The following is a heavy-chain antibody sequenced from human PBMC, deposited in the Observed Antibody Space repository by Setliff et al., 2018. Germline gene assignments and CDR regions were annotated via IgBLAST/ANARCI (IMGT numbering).Heavy chain of an antibody. CDR2: INPGSGAT. CDR3: SRFRGWSSATSRYYFYMDV. D-gene: IGHD6-19*01. J-gene: IGHJ6*03. Sequence: GASVKVSCKASGYTFTAYYMHWVRQAPGQGLEWMGWINPGSGATDPAQRFQGRVTMTRDTSISSAYMELSSLRPDDTAVYYCSRFRGWSSATSRYYFYMDVWCEGTTVTVSS. V-gene: IGHV1-2*02. CDR1: GYTFTAYY.